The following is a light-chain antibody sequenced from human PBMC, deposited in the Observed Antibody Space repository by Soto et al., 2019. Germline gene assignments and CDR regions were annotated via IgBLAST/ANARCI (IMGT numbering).Light chain of an antibody. Sequence: EIVLTQSPATLSLSPGERATLSCRASQSVSSYLAWYQQKPGQAPRLLIYDSSTRATGIPARFSGSGSGTDFTLTISRLEPEDFAVYYCQQYGSSPRTFGQGTKV. CDR1: QSVSSY. J-gene: IGKJ1*01. CDR3: QQYGSSPRT. CDR2: DSS. V-gene: IGKV3-20*01.